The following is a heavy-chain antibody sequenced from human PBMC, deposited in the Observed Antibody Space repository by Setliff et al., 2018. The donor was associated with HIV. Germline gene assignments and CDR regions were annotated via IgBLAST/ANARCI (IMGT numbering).Heavy chain of an antibody. CDR3: ARHRAVAGANYFDF. Sequence: SETLSLTCAVSGYSISSGYYWGWNRQPPGKGLEWIGCIYQSGSTYYNVSLKSRVIISVDTSKNQFSLKLNSVTAADTAIYYCARHRAVAGANYFDFWGQGTLVTVSS. V-gene: IGHV4-38-2*01. J-gene: IGHJ4*02. CDR2: IYQSGST. CDR1: GYSISSGYY. D-gene: IGHD6-19*01.